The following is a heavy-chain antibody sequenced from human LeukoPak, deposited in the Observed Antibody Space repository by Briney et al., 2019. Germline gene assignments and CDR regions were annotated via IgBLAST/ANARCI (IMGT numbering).Heavy chain of an antibody. Sequence: GGSLRLSCEASGFTFSTYSIQWVRQAPGKGLEWVSYISSSGGTIWYADSVKGRFTISRDNAKSSLYLQMNSLRAEDTAVYYCARDLVGTNPDSFDVWSQGTMVTVSS. CDR1: GFTFSTYS. J-gene: IGHJ3*01. CDR2: ISSSGGTI. V-gene: IGHV3-48*04. CDR3: ARDLVGTNPDSFDV. D-gene: IGHD1-1*01.